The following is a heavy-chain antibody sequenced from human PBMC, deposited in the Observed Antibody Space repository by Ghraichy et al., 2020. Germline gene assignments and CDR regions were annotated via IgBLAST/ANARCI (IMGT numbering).Heavy chain of an antibody. V-gene: IGHV4-59*01. D-gene: IGHD1-7*01. CDR2: IYYDGTT. J-gene: IGHJ4*02. CDR1: GGSLSSYY. Sequence: SETLSLTCTVSGGSLSSYYWSWIRQPPGKGLGWIGYIYYDGTTNYNPSLKSRVTISVDTSKNQFSLKLSSVTAADTAVYYCAKLSDTSALGYWGQGTLVSVSS. CDR3: AKLSDTSALGY.